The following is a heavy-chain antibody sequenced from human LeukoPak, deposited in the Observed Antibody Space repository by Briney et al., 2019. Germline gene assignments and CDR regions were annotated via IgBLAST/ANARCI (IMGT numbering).Heavy chain of an antibody. V-gene: IGHV4-59*01. CDR3: ARDSRRVTSYYYYYYGMDV. Sequence: SETLSLTCTVSGGSISSYYWSWIRQPPGKGLVWIGYIYYSGSTNYNPSLKSRVTISVDTSKNQFSLKLSSVTAADTAVYYCARDSRRVTSYYYYYYGMDVWGQGTTVTVSS. CDR1: GGSISSYY. CDR2: IYYSGST. J-gene: IGHJ6*02. D-gene: IGHD3-16*02.